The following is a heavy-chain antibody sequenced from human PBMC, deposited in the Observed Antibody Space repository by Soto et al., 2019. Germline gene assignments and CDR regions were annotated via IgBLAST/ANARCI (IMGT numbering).Heavy chain of an antibody. J-gene: IGHJ5*02. CDR3: ARGGQLGLPPNWFDP. CDR2: MNPNSGNT. D-gene: IGHD6-6*01. Sequence: ASVKVSCKASGYTFTSYDINWVRQATGQGLEWMGWMNPNSGNTGYAQKFQGRVTMTRNTSISTAYMERSSLRSEDTAVYYCARGGQLGLPPNWFDPWGQGTLVTVSS. V-gene: IGHV1-8*01. CDR1: GYTFTSYD.